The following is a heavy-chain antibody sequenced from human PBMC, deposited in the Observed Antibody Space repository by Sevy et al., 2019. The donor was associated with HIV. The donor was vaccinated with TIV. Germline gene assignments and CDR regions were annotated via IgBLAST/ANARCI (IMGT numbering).Heavy chain of an antibody. V-gene: IGHV6-1*01. CDR2: TYYRSKWYN. D-gene: IGHD6-13*01. Sequence: SQTLSLTRAISGDSVSSNSATWSWIRQSPSRGLEWLGRTYYRSKWYNDYAVSVKSRITINPDTSKNQFSLQLNSVTPEDTAVYYCARIEYSSTWYFDYWGQGTLVTVSS. J-gene: IGHJ4*02. CDR3: ARIEYSSTWYFDY. CDR1: GDSVSSNSAT.